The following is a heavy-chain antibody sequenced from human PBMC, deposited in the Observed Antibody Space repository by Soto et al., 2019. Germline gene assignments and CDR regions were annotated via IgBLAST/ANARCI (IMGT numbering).Heavy chain of an antibody. Sequence: GGSLRLSCAASGFTFSSYAMSWVRQAPGKGLEWVSAISGSGGSTYYADSVKGRFTISRDNSKNTLYLQMNSLRAEDTAVYYCAKGTVEDSGFDWYLDLWGRVTLVTIS. J-gene: IGHJ2*01. CDR2: ISGSGGST. V-gene: IGHV3-23*01. CDR3: AKGTVEDSGFDWYLDL. D-gene: IGHD5-12*01. CDR1: GFTFSSYA.